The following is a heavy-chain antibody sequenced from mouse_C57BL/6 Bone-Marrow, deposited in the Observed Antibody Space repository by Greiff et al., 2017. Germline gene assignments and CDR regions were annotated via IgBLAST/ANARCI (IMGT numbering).Heavy chain of an antibody. Sequence: VQLQQSGAELMKPGASVKLSCKATGYTLTGYWIEGVKQRHGHGREWSGEILPGSGSNNYNEKFKGKATFTADTSSNTAYMQLISLTTEDSAIYYCARGGGYDEWFAYWGQGTLVTVSA. V-gene: IGHV1-9*01. CDR1: GYTLTGYW. J-gene: IGHJ3*01. CDR2: ILPGSGSN. CDR3: ARGGGYDEWFAY. D-gene: IGHD2-2*01.